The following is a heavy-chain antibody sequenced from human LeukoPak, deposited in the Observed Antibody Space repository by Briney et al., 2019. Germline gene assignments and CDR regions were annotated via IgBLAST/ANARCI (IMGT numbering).Heavy chain of an antibody. J-gene: IGHJ4*02. Sequence: SETLSLTCAVYGGSFSGYYWSWIRQPPGKGLEWIGEINHSGSTNYNPSLKSRVTISVDTSKNQFSLKLGSVTAADTAVYYCARRLYQLPRIYYFDYWGQGTLVTVSS. V-gene: IGHV4-34*01. CDR3: ARRLYQLPRIYYFDY. CDR1: GGSFSGYY. D-gene: IGHD2-2*01. CDR2: INHSGST.